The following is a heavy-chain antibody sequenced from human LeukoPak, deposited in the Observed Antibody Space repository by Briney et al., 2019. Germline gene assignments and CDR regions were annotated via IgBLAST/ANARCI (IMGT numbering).Heavy chain of an antibody. CDR1: GFTFSSYG. Sequence: GGSLRLSCAASGFTFSSYGMHWVRQAPGKGLEWVAFIRYDGSNKYYADSVKGRFTISRDNSKNTLELQMNSLRAEDKAVYYCATSRISVAGESDYWGQGTLVTVSS. J-gene: IGHJ4*02. CDR3: ATSRISVAGESDY. CDR2: IRYDGSNK. D-gene: IGHD6-19*01. V-gene: IGHV3-30*02.